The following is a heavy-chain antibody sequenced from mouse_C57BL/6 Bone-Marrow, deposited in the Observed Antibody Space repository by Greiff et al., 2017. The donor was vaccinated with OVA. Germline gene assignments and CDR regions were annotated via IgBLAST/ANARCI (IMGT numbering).Heavy chain of an antibody. CDR1: GFTFSSYT. Sequence: EVQVVESGGGLVKPGGSLKLSCAASGFTFSSYTMSWVRQTPEKRLEWVATISGGGGNTYYPDSVKGRFTISRDNAKNTLYLQMSSLRSEDTALYYCARPFITTVVGPGAMDYWGQGTSVTVSS. J-gene: IGHJ4*01. CDR2: ISGGGGNT. V-gene: IGHV5-9*01. D-gene: IGHD1-1*01. CDR3: ARPFITTVVGPGAMDY.